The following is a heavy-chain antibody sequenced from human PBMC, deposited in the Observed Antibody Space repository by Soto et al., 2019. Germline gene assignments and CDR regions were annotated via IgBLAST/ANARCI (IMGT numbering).Heavy chain of an antibody. CDR2: IGIRTSDI. Sequence: PGGSLRLSCAASGFTLSRHTMNWVRQAPGKGLEWVSFIGIRTSDIHYADSVKGRFTISRDNANNSLYLDLTRLRAEDTAVYFCVRDYYDTSGYPNTFDLWGQGTMVTVSS. D-gene: IGHD3-22*01. CDR3: VRDYYDTSGYPNTFDL. CDR1: GFTLSRHT. J-gene: IGHJ3*01. V-gene: IGHV3-21*01.